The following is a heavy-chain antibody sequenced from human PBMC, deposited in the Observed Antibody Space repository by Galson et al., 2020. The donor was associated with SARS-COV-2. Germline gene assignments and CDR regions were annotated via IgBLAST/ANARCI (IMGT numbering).Heavy chain of an antibody. D-gene: IGHD6-13*01. CDR2: TYYRSQWST. J-gene: IGHJ3*02. CDR1: GDSVSSNSAA. V-gene: IGHV6-1*01. Sequence: SQTLSLTCAISGDSVSSNSAAWNWIRQSPSRGLEWLGRTYYRSQWSTDYAVSVKSRITINPDTSKNQFSLQLNSVSPEDTAIYYCAGRVAGAGSLHIWGQGTMVIVSS. CDR3: AGRVAGAGSLHI.